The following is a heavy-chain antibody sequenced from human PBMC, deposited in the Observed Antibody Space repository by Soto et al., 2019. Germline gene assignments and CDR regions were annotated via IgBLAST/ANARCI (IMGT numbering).Heavy chain of an antibody. V-gene: IGHV1-18*04. CDR2: INTYNGDT. CDR1: GDTFSSYG. J-gene: IGHJ5*02. Sequence: QVQLVQSGGEVKKPGASVKVSCKASGDTFSSYGISWVRQAPGQGLEWMGWINTYNGDTNYAEKFQGRVTMTTDISTSSAYMELRSLRSDDTAVYYCVRIPLPHNWFDPWGQGTLVTVSS. D-gene: IGHD2-21*01. CDR3: VRIPLPHNWFDP.